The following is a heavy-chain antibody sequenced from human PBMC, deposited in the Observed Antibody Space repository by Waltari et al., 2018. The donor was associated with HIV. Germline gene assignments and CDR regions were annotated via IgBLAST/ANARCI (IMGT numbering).Heavy chain of an antibody. D-gene: IGHD4-4*01. J-gene: IGHJ4*02. Sequence: QVQLQESGPGLVKPSETLSLTCAVPGYSISSGYYWGWIRQPPGKGLEWIGSIYHSGSTYYNPSLKSRVTISVDTSKNQFSLKLSSVTAADTAVYYCARAPYSNYLRQNFDYWGQGTLVTVSS. CDR3: ARAPYSNYLRQNFDY. V-gene: IGHV4-38-2*01. CDR1: GYSISSGYY. CDR2: IYHSGST.